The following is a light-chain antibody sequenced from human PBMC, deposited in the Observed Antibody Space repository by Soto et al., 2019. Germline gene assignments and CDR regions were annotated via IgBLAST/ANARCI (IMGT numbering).Light chain of an antibody. CDR1: SSDVGNYNR. V-gene: IGLV2-18*02. CDR3: SSYTSSSVVV. J-gene: IGLJ2*01. Sequence: QSALSQPPSVSGSPGQSVTISCTGTSSDVGNYNRVSWYQQPPGTAPKLMIYEVSSRPSGVPDRFSGSKSGNTASLTISGLQAEDEADYYCSSYTSSSVVVFGGGTQLTVL. CDR2: EVS.